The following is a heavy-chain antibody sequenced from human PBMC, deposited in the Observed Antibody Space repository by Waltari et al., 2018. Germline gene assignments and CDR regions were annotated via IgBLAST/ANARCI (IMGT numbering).Heavy chain of an antibody. J-gene: IGHJ5*02. CDR2: FDPEDGET. D-gene: IGHD3-9*01. V-gene: IGHV1-24*01. CDR3: ATTTPRNYDILTGYSWFDP. CDR1: GYTLTELS. Sequence: VQLVQSGAEVKKPGASVKVSCKVSGYTLTELSMHWVRQAPGKGLEWMGGFDPEDGETIYAQKFQGRVTMTEDTSTDTAYMELSSLRSEDTAVYYCATTTPRNYDILTGYSWFDPWGQGTLVTVSS.